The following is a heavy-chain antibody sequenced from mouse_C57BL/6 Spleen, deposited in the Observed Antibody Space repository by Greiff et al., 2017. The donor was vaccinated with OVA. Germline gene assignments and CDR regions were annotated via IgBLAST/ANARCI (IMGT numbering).Heavy chain of an antibody. D-gene: IGHD2-5*01. CDR3: ARSCSNYRSWFAY. CDR1: GYTFTSYW. J-gene: IGHJ3*01. V-gene: IGHV1-69*01. CDR2: IDPSDSYT. Sequence: QVQLQQPGAELVMPGASVKLSCKASGYTFTSYWMHWVKQRPGQGLEWIGEIDPSDSYTNYNQKFKGKSTLTVDKSSSTAYMQLSSLTSEDAAVYYCARSCSNYRSWFAYWGQGTLVTVSA.